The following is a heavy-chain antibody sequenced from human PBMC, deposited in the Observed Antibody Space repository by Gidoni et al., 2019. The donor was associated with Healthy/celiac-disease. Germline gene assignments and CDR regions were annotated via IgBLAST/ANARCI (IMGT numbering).Heavy chain of an antibody. Sequence: QVQLVQSGAEVKKPGSSVKFSCKASGGTFSSYAISWVRQAPGQGLEWMGGIIPICGTANYAQTFQGRVTITADKSTSTTYRELSSLRSEDTAVYYCARGVAVAIRFYYGMDVWGKGTTVTVSS. CDR3: ARGVAVAIRFYYGMDV. J-gene: IGHJ6*04. D-gene: IGHD6-19*01. CDR1: GGTFSSYA. CDR2: IIPICGTA. V-gene: IGHV1-69*06.